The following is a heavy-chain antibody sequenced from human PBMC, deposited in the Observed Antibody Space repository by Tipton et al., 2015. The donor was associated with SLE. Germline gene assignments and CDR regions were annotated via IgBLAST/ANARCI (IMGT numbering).Heavy chain of an antibody. J-gene: IGHJ4*02. CDR3: ARAGIAAAGPFDY. V-gene: IGHV3-21*01. CDR1: GFTFSSYS. D-gene: IGHD6-13*01. CDR2: ISSSSSYI. Sequence: SLRLSCAASGFTFSSYSMNWVRQAPGKGLEWVSSISSSSSYIYYADSVKGRFTISRDNAKNSLYLQMKSLRAEDTAVYYCARAGIAAAGPFDYWGQGTLVTVSS.